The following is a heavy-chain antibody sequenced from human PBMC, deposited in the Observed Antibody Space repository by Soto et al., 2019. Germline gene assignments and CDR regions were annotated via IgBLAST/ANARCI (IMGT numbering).Heavy chain of an antibody. CDR2: INHSGST. CDR1: GGSFSGYY. Sequence: SETLSLTCAVYGGSFSGYYWTWIRQPPGTGLEWIGEINHSGSTNYNPSLKSRVTISVDTSKNQFSLKLSSVTAADTAVYYCARHSSSSWVDFDYWGQGTLVTVSS. V-gene: IGHV4-34*01. D-gene: IGHD6-13*01. CDR3: ARHSSSSWVDFDY. J-gene: IGHJ4*02.